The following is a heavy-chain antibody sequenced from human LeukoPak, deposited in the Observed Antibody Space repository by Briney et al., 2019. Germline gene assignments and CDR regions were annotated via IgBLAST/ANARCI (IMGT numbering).Heavy chain of an antibody. CDR1: GFTFSSYS. V-gene: IGHV3-48*01. D-gene: IGHD5-24*01. CDR3: ARDDGSSFDY. Sequence: GGSLRLSCAGSGFTFSSYSMNWVRQAPGKGLEWVSYISSSSTTIYYADSVKGRFTISRDNAKNSLYLQMNSLRAEDTAVYYCARDDGSSFDYWGQGTLVTVSS. CDR2: ISSSSTTI. J-gene: IGHJ4*02.